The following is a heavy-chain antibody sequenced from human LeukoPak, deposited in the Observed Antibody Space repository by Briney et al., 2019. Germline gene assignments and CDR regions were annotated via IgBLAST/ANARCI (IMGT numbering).Heavy chain of an antibody. J-gene: IGHJ4*02. Sequence: PGGSLRLSCAVSGFTFDDYAMHWVRQTPGKGLEWVSTISSDSSSFTYYAHSVQGRFTISRDNAQNSLYLQMYSLRAEDTAVYYCARGTNWSPLDFDYWGQGTLVTVSS. CDR2: ISSDSSSFT. V-gene: IGHV3-21*04. CDR3: ARGTNWSPLDFDY. CDR1: GFTFDDYA. D-gene: IGHD1-20*01.